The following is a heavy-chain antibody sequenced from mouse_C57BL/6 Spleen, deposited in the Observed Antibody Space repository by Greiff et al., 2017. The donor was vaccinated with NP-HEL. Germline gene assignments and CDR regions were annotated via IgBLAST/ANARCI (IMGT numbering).Heavy chain of an antibody. Sequence: VQLQQSGPELVKPGASVKIPCKASGYTFTDYNMDWVKQSHGKSLEWIGDITPNNGGTIYNQKFKGKATLTVDKSSSTAYMELRSLTSEDTAVYYCARRGYDGAMDYWGQGTSVTVSS. CDR2: ITPNNGGT. V-gene: IGHV1-18*01. CDR3: ARRGYDGAMDY. J-gene: IGHJ4*01. D-gene: IGHD2-2*01. CDR1: GYTFTDYN.